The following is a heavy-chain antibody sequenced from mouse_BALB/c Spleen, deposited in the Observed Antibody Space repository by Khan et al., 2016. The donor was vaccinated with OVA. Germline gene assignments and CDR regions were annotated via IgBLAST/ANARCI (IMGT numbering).Heavy chain of an antibody. D-gene: IGHD1-1*01. Sequence: EVELVESGGDLVKPGGSLKLSCAASGFTFSTYGMSWVHQTPDKRLEWVATVSTGGSYTYYPASVKGRFTISRDNAKNTLYLQMSSLKSEDTAIFYCARLAYYYDSEGFAYWGQGTLVTVSA. J-gene: IGHJ3*01. CDR2: VSTGGSYT. CDR1: GFTFSTYG. CDR3: ARLAYYYDSEGFAY. V-gene: IGHV5-6*01.